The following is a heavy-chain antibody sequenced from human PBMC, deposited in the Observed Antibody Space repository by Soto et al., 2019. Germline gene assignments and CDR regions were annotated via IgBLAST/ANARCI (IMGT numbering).Heavy chain of an antibody. J-gene: IGHJ6*02. D-gene: IGHD2-15*01. V-gene: IGHV3-13*01. CDR3: TRKTPTNGMAV. Sequence: EVQLVESGGGLVQPGGSLRLSCAASGFTLSGYDIHWVRQATGKGLEWVSGIGSAGDTYYEYSVKGRFTISRENAQNSLYLQMNSLRVGDTAVYYCTRKTPTNGMAVWGQGTTVTVSS. CDR2: IGSAGDT. CDR1: GFTLSGYD.